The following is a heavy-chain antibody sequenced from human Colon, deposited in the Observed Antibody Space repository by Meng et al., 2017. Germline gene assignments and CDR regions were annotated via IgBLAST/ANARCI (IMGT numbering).Heavy chain of an antibody. Sequence: GGSLRLSCAASGFTFSSFAMNWVRQAPGKGLEWVAMMSYDGSRQTYADSVRGRFTISRDNSKNTLFLQMSSLRAEDTAVYYCAKSHATMYYYGMDVWGQGNTVTGSS. CDR2: MSYDGSRQ. CDR3: AKSHATMYYYGMDV. D-gene: IGHD5-24*01. CDR1: GFTFSSFA. V-gene: IGHV3-30*15. J-gene: IGHJ6*01.